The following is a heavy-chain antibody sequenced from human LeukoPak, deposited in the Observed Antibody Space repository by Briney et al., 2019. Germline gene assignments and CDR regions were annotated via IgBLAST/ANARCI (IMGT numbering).Heavy chain of an antibody. D-gene: IGHD3-3*01. CDR3: ARADSNDFWSGYSYFDY. V-gene: IGHV1-18*01. Sequence: ASVKVSCKASGYTFTSYGICWVRQAPGQGLEWMGWISTYNGNTNYAQKLQGRVTMTTDTSTSTAYMELRSLRSDDTAVYYCARADSNDFWSGYSYFDYWGQGTLVTVSS. J-gene: IGHJ4*02. CDR2: ISTYNGNT. CDR1: GYTFTSYG.